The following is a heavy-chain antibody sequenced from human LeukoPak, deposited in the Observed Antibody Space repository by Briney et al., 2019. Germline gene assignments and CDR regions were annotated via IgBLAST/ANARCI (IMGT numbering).Heavy chain of an antibody. V-gene: IGHV3-48*01. CDR1: GFTFNKSP. CDR3: VKDLNWAFDY. Sequence: GGSLRLSCAASGFTFNKSPMNWVRQAPGKGLEWISNIRDDSDGTTYADSVKGRFTISRDNAKNSLYLQVNSLRAEDTAVYYCVKDLNWAFDYWGQGTLVTVSS. CDR2: IRDDSDGT. J-gene: IGHJ4*02. D-gene: IGHD3-16*01.